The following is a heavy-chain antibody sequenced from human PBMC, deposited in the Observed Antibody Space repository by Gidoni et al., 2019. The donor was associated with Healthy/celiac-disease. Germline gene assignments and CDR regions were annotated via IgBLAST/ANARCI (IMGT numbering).Heavy chain of an antibody. CDR3: ARDLVPYSNFYYYGMDV. CDR1: GFPFSSYW. CDR2: IKQDGSEK. V-gene: IGHV3-7*01. D-gene: IGHD4-4*01. Sequence: EVQLVESGGGLVQPGGSLRLSCAASGFPFSSYWMSWVRQAPGKGLEWVANIKQDGSEKYYVDSVKGRFTISRDNAKNSLYLQMNSLRAEDTAVYYCARDLVPYSNFYYYGMDVWGQGTTVTVSS. J-gene: IGHJ6*02.